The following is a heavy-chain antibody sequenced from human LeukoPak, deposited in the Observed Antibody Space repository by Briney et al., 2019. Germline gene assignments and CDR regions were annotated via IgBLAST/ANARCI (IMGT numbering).Heavy chain of an antibody. CDR3: ARQSLGASGLDH. CDR2: APHDRSSP. CDR1: GFRFNPHH. D-gene: IGHD1-26*01. J-gene: IGHJ4*02. V-gene: IGHV3-30*03. Sequence: GGSLRLSCAVSGFRFNPHHMNWVRQAPNKGLEWVAVAPHDRSSPSHAPSVNGRFTISRDNSKDTLFLHMDSLRVDDTAIYYCARQSLGASGLDHWGQGVLVTVSS.